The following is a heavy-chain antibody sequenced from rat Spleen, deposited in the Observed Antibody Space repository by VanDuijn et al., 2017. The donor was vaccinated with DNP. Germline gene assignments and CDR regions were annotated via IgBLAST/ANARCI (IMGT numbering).Heavy chain of an antibody. CDR1: GFTFSSFP. J-gene: IGHJ2*01. Sequence: EVQLVESGGGLVQPGRSMKLSCAASGFTFSSFPMAWVRQAPTKGLEWVASISTSGGNTYYRDSVKGRFTISRDNAKSTLYLQMNSLRSEDTATYYCATHGSWGQGVMVTVSS. D-gene: IGHD5-1*01. CDR2: ISTSGGNT. V-gene: IGHV5-46*01. CDR3: ATHGS.